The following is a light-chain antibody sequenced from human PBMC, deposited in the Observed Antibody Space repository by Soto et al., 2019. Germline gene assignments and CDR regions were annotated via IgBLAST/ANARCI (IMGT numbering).Light chain of an antibody. J-gene: IGKJ1*01. CDR1: QSVSNNY. CDR2: GAS. Sequence: EVVLTQSPGTLSLSGGERATLSCRASQSVSNNYLAWYQQKPGQAPRLLIYGASNRATGIPDRFSGSGSGTDFTLTSSRLEPEDFAVYYCQQYGSSGTFGQGTKVDIK. V-gene: IGKV3-20*01. CDR3: QQYGSSGT.